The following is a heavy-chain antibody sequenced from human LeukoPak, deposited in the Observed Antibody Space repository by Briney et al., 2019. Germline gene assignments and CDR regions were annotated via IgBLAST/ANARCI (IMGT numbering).Heavy chain of an antibody. V-gene: IGHV1-69*05. CDR3: ARTYYYDSSALGGLDY. CDR1: GGTISSYA. Sequence: ASVKVSCKASGGTISSYAISWVRQAPGQGLEWMGRIIPIFGTANYAQKFQGRVTITTDESTSTAYMELSSLRSEDTAVYYCARTYYYDSSALGGLDYWGQGTLVTVSS. J-gene: IGHJ4*02. CDR2: IIPIFGTA. D-gene: IGHD3-22*01.